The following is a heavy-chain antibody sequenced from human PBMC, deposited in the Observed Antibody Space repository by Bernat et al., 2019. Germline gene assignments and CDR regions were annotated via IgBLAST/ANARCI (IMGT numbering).Heavy chain of an antibody. D-gene: IGHD4-17*01. V-gene: IGHV3-33*01. CDR2: IWYDGSNK. CDR3: AREGPSGLLDY. J-gene: IGHJ4*02. Sequence: QVQLVESGGGVVQPGRSLRLSCAASGFTFSSYGMHWVRQAPGKGLEWVAVIWYDGSNKYYADSVKGRFTISRDNSKNTLYLQMNSLRAEDTAVYYCAREGPSGLLDYWGQGTLVTVSS. CDR1: GFTFSSYG.